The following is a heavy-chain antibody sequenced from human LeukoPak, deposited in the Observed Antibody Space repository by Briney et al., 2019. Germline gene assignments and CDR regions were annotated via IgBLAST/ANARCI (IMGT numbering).Heavy chain of an antibody. CDR3: ARTQYYYDSSGYQFDY. V-gene: IGHV4-4*07. CDR1: GGSISSYY. Sequence: SETLSLTCTVSGGSISSYYWSWIRQPAGKGLEWIGRIYTSGSTNYNPSLKSRVTMSVDTSKNQFSLKLSSVTAADTAVYNCARTQYYYDSSGYQFDYWGQGTLVTVSS. CDR2: IYTSGST. J-gene: IGHJ4*02. D-gene: IGHD3-22*01.